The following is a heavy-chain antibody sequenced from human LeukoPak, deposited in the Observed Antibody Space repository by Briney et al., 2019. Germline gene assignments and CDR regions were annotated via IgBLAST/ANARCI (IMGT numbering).Heavy chain of an antibody. CDR1: GGSISSGGYY. Sequence: SQTLSLTCTVSGGSISSGGYYWSWIRQHPGKGLEWIGHIYYSGSTYYNPSLKSRVTISVDTSKNQFSLKLSSVTAADTAVYYCARGPDIVVVPASDRGFDPWGQGTLVTVSS. J-gene: IGHJ5*02. CDR3: ARGPDIVVVPASDRGFDP. D-gene: IGHD2-2*01. CDR2: IYYSGST. V-gene: IGHV4-31*03.